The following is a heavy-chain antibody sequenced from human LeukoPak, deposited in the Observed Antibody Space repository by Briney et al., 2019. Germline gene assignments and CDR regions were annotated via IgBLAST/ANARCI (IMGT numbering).Heavy chain of an antibody. V-gene: IGHV3-21*01. CDR3: ASGLVGIVGAYFDY. CDR1: GGSFSGYY. Sequence: PSETLSLTCAVYGGSFSGYYWSWIRQPPGKGLEWVSSISSSSSYIYYADSVKGRFTISRDNAKNSLYLQMNSLRAEDTAVYYCASGLVGIVGAYFDYWGQGTLVTVSS. D-gene: IGHD1-26*01. CDR2: ISSSSSYI. J-gene: IGHJ4*02.